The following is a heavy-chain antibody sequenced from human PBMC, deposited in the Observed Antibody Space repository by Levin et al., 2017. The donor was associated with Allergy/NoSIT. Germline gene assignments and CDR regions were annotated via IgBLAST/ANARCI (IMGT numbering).Heavy chain of an antibody. CDR1: GFTLADYI. CDR3: TRRLYDSGLGRIDI. D-gene: IGHD3-10*01. Sequence: GESLKISCAASGFTLADYIVSWFRQPPGKGLEWVGFIRGKAYGGTTDYAASLKGRFTISRDDSKSIAYLQMNSLKTEDTAVYYCTRRLYDSGLGRIDIWGQGTMVTVSS. CDR2: IRGKAYGGTT. V-gene: IGHV3-49*03. J-gene: IGHJ3*02.